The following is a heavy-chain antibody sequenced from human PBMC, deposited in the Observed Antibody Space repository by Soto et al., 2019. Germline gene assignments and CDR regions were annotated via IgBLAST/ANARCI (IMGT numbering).Heavy chain of an antibody. D-gene: IGHD2-21*01. V-gene: IGHV3-11*01. CDR2: LIRSGNTI. Sequence: QVQLVESGGGLVQPGGSLRLSCAASGFTFGDYEMSWIRQAAGKGPEWVSFLIRSGNTIYYADSVKGRCSISRDNAENSLYLQMESLRVEDTATYFCAKGLTFISADGFDFWGQGTMVTVSA. J-gene: IGHJ3*01. CDR1: GFTFGDYE. CDR3: AKGLTFISADGFDF.